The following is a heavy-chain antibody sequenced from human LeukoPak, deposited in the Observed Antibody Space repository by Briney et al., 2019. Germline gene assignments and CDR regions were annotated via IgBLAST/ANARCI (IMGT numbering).Heavy chain of an antibody. CDR3: VRDLGGRSGH. J-gene: IGHJ4*02. CDR2: INEDGSTT. CDR1: GFTFSSNW. V-gene: IGHV3-74*01. D-gene: IGHD1-26*01. Sequence: GGSLRLSCAASGFTFSSNWMHWVRQAPGKGLVWVSRINEDGSTTNYADSVKGRSTIFRDNAKNTLYLQMNSLRAEDTAVYYCVRDLGGRSGHWGQRTLVTVSS.